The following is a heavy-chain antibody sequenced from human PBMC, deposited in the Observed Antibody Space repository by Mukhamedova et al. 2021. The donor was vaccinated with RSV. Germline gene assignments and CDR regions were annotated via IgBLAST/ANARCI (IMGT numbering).Heavy chain of an antibody. J-gene: IGHJ4*02. CDR3: ARKNKLDY. V-gene: IGHV3-7*01. CDR2: IKQDGTEK. D-gene: IGHD2/OR15-2a*01. Sequence: VANIKQDGTEKYYVDSVEGRFTISRDNAKNSLWLQMNSLRVEDTAVYYCARKNKLDYWVRGTLVTVSS.